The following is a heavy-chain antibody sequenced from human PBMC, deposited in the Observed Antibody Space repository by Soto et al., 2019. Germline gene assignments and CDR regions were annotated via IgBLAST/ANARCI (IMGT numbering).Heavy chain of an antibody. V-gene: IGHV3-23*01. Sequence: GSLRLSCAASGFTFSSYAMSRVRQAPGKGLEWVSAISGSGGSTYYADSVKGRFTISRDNSKNTLYLQMNSLRAEDTAVYYCAKDSIRITMIVVVPLYYFDYWGQGTLVTVSS. D-gene: IGHD3-22*01. CDR2: ISGSGGST. J-gene: IGHJ4*02. CDR1: GFTFSSYA. CDR3: AKDSIRITMIVVVPLYYFDY.